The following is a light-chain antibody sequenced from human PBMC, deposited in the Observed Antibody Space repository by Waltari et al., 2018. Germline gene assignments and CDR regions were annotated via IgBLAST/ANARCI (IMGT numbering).Light chain of an antibody. J-gene: IGKJ5*01. Sequence: EIVLTQSPGTLSLSPGESATLSCRARRRVTSNYLAWYQQKPGPAPRLLIHGASSRATDLPDRFSGSGSGTDFTLTINRLEPEDFAVYYCQQFGSSPFTFGQGTRLEIK. V-gene: IGKV3-20*01. CDR1: RRVTSNY. CDR3: QQFGSSPFT. CDR2: GAS.